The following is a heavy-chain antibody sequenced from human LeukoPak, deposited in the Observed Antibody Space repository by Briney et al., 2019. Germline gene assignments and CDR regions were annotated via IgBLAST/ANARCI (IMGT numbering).Heavy chain of an antibody. J-gene: IGHJ4*02. CDR2: INPSGGST. V-gene: IGHV1-46*01. Sequence: ASVKVSCKASGYTFTSYYMHWVRQAPGQGLEWMGIINPSGGSTSYAQQFQGRVTMTRDTSITTAYMELSSLRSEDTAVYYCARDQVTFGGVIVSHGYWGQGTLVTVSS. CDR3: ARDQVTFGGVIVSHGY. CDR1: GYTFTSYY. D-gene: IGHD3-16*02.